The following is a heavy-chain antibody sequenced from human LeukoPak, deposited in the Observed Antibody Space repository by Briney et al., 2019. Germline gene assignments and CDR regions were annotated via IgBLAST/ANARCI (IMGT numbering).Heavy chain of an antibody. CDR3: ATYRQVLLPFES. V-gene: IGHV3-21*04. J-gene: IGHJ4*02. D-gene: IGHD2-8*02. CDR1: KFTFSSYS. CDR2: IFPSGGEI. Sequence: GGSLRLSCAASKFTFSSYSMNWVRQAPGKGLEWVSSIFPSGGEIHYADSVRGRFTISRDNSKSTLSLQMNSLRAEDTAIYYCATYRQVLLPFESWGQGTLVTVSS.